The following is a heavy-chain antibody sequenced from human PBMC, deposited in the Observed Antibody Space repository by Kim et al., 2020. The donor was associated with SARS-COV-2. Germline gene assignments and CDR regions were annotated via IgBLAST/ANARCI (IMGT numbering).Heavy chain of an antibody. CDR3: ARERRDITSFGVVIDFDY. CDR2: ISAYNGNT. Sequence: ASVKVSCKASGYTFTSYGISWVRQAPGQGLEWMGGISAYNGNTNYAQKLQGRVTMTTDTSTSTAYMELSSLRSDDTDVYYCARERRDITSFGVVIDFDYWGQGTLVTVSS. CDR1: GYTFTSYG. D-gene: IGHD3-3*01. V-gene: IGHV1-18*01. J-gene: IGHJ4*02.